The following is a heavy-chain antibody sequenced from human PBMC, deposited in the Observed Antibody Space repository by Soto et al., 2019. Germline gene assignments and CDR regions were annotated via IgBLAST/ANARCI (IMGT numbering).Heavy chain of an antibody. Sequence: GGSLRLSCTASGFIFSGYAMSWVRKAPGKGLEWVSAISASGDNAYYADSVKGRFTISRDRSKSLYLQMKSLRAEDTAIYYCAKFFVAGTRGYFDSWGQGTLVTVSS. CDR2: ISASGDNA. V-gene: IGHV3-23*01. CDR1: GFIFSGYA. CDR3: AKFFVAGTRGYFDS. J-gene: IGHJ4*02. D-gene: IGHD6-19*01.